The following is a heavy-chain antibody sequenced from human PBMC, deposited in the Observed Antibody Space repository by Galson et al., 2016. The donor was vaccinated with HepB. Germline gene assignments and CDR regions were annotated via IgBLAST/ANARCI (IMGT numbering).Heavy chain of an antibody. J-gene: IGHJ4*02. D-gene: IGHD3-9*01. CDR2: INPNSGGT. CDR3: TRAPIRDDMLTGYYTPPPDFDY. Sequence: SVKVSCKASGYTFTDYYMHWVRQPPGQGLEWMGWINPNSGGTNYAQKFQGRVTMTRDTSISTAYMELSRLTSGDTAVYYCTRAPIRDDMLTGYYTPPPDFDYWGQGTLVTVSS. V-gene: IGHV1-2*02. CDR1: GYTFTDYY.